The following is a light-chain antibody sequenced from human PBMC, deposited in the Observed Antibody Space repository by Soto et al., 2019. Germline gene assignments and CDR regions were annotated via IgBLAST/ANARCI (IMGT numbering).Light chain of an antibody. Sequence: QSVLTQPASVSGSPGQSITISCTGTSSDVAGYNYVSWYQQHPGTAPKLMIYEVTNRPSGVSNRFSGSKSGNMASLTISGLQAEDEADYYCSSYTTSTTPGVLFGGGTKLTVL. CDR3: SSYTTSTTPGVL. J-gene: IGLJ2*01. CDR2: EVT. CDR1: SSDVAGYNY. V-gene: IGLV2-14*01.